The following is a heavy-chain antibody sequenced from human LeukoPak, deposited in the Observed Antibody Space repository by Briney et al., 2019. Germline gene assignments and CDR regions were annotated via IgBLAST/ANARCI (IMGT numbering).Heavy chain of an antibody. CDR3: ATLRAAAGTGVGY. Sequence: SVKGRFTISRDNSKNTLYLQMNSLRAEDTAVYYCATLRAAAGTGVGYWGRGTLVTVSS. J-gene: IGHJ4*02. D-gene: IGHD6-13*01. V-gene: IGHV3-30*03.